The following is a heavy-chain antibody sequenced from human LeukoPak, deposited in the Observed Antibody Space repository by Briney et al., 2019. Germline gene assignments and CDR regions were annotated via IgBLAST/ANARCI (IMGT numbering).Heavy chain of an antibody. CDR3: AGGSSIYYYYFDY. V-gene: IGHV3-21*01. Sequence: GGSLRLSCAASRFTFSTYSMNWVRQAPGKGLEWVSSISSTSSYIYYADSVKGRFTISRDNAQNSLYLQMNSLRAEDTAVYYCAGGSSIYYYYFDYWGQGTLVTVSS. CDR2: ISSTSSYI. CDR1: RFTFSTYS. D-gene: IGHD6-13*01. J-gene: IGHJ4*02.